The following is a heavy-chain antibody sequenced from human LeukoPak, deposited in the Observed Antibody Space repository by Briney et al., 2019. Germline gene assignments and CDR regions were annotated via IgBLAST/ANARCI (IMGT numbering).Heavy chain of an antibody. CDR2: IRYDGSNK. CDR3: AKGRRITMIVVVTNRLGYMDV. CDR1: GFTFSSYG. J-gene: IGHJ6*03. D-gene: IGHD3-22*01. Sequence: GGSLRLSCAASGFTFSSYGMHWVRQAPGKGLEWVAFIRYDGSNKYYADSVKGRFTISRDNSKNTLYLQMNSLRAEDTAVYYCAKGRRITMIVVVTNRLGYMDVWGKGTTVTISS. V-gene: IGHV3-30*02.